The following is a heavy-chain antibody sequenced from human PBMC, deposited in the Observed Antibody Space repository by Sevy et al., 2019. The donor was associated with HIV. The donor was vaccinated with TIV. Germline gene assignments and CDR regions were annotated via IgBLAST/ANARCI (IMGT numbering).Heavy chain of an antibody. V-gene: IGHV3-23*01. CDR3: AKDIIYVVAEAFDI. J-gene: IGHJ3*02. CDR1: GFTFSTYA. Sequence: GGSLRLSCAASGFTFSTYAMNWVRQAPGKGLEWVSAIGGSDGGTYYADSVKGRFTISRDNSKNMLYLLMNSLRAEDTAIYYCAKDIIYVVAEAFDIWGQGTMVTVSS. D-gene: IGHD2-21*01. CDR2: IGGSDGGT.